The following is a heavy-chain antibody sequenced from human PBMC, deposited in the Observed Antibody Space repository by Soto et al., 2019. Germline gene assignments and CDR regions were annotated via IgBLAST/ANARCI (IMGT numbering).Heavy chain of an antibody. CDR3: AKGVIDRGANA. V-gene: IGHV5-51*01. CDR2: IYPGDSDT. J-gene: IGHJ5*02. D-gene: IGHD2-8*01. CDR1: GYSFTSYW. Sequence: PGESLKISCKGSGYSFTSYWIGWVRQMPGKGLEWMGIIYPGDSDTRYSPSFQGRFTISRDNSKGILHLQMSSLRVEDTATYHCAKGVIDRGANAWGQGTVVTVSS.